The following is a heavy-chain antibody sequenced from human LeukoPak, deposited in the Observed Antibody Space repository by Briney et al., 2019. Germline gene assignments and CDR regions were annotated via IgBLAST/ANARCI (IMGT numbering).Heavy chain of an antibody. CDR3: ARGLGSSWFYR. V-gene: IGHV3-48*02. D-gene: IGHD6-13*01. Sequence: GGSLRLSCAASGFSFSSENMNWVRQAPGEGPEWLSYISGSGSPVSYAHSVKGRFTISRDNAKNLLYLQMISLRDEDTAVYYCARGLGSSWFYRWGQGTLVTVSS. CDR1: GFSFSSEN. J-gene: IGHJ4*02. CDR2: ISGSGSPV.